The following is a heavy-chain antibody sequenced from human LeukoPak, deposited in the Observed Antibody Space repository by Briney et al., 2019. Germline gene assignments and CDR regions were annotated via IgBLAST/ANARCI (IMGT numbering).Heavy chain of an antibody. J-gene: IGHJ4*02. D-gene: IGHD6-19*01. CDR2: INTNTGNP. V-gene: IGHV7-4-1*02. Sequence: GASVKVSCKASGYTFTTYTLNWVRQAPGQGLEWMGWINTNTGNPTYAQGFTGGFVFSLDTSVSTAYLQVSSLKAEDTAVYYCARDRRHIYSSGWLVDLWGQGTLVTVSS. CDR1: GYTFTTYT. CDR3: ARDRRHIYSSGWLVDL.